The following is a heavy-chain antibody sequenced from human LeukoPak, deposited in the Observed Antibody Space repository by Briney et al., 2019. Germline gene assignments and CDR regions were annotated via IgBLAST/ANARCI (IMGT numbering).Heavy chain of an antibody. Sequence: SETLSLTCTVSGGSISSYYWSWIRQPAGKGLEWIGRIYTSGSTNYNPSLKSRVTMSVDTSKNQFSLKLSSVTAADTAVYYCARDRVDTAMAPPLYYYYMDVWGKGTTVTVSS. V-gene: IGHV4-4*07. J-gene: IGHJ6*03. CDR3: ARDRVDTAMAPPLYYYYMDV. CDR2: IYTSGST. CDR1: GGSISSYY. D-gene: IGHD5-18*01.